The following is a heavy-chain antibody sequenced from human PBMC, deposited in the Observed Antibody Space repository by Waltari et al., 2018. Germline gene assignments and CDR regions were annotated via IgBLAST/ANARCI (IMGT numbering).Heavy chain of an antibody. V-gene: IGHV3-30*18. D-gene: IGHD1-26*01. Sequence: QVQLVESGGGVVQPGRSLRLSCAASGFTFSSYGMHWVRQAPGKGLEWVAVISYDGSNKYYADSVKGRFTISRDNSKNTLYLQMNSLRAEDTAVYYCAKDWEEEYYFDYWGQGTLVTVSS. CDR3: AKDWEEEYYFDY. J-gene: IGHJ4*02. CDR2: ISYDGSNK. CDR1: GFTFSSYG.